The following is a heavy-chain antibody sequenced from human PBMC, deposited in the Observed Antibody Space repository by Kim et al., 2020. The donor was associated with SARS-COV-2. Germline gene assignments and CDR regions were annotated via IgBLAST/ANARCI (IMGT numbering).Heavy chain of an antibody. CDR2: MNPNSGNT. CDR3: ARHRNPHGGFDP. Sequence: ASVKVSCKASGYTFTSYDINWVRQATGQGLEWMGWMNPNSGNTGYAQKFQGRVTMTRNTSISTAYMELSSLRSEDTAVYYCARHRNPHGGFDPWGQGTLVTVSS. J-gene: IGHJ5*02. CDR1: GYTFTSYD. V-gene: IGHV1-8*01.